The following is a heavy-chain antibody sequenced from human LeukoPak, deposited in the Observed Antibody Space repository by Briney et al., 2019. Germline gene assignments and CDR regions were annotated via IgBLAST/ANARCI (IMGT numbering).Heavy chain of an antibody. V-gene: IGHV4-59*08. D-gene: IGHD4-17*01. J-gene: IGHJ4*02. CDR3: ARQGTLYGSPTDFDY. Sequence: SETRSLTCTVSGGSISSYYWNWIRQPPGKGLEWIGYVYYSGSTKYNPSLKSRVAISVDTSKNQFSLKLRSVTAADTAVYYCARQGTLYGSPTDFDYWGQGTLVTVSS. CDR2: VYYSGST. CDR1: GGSISSYY.